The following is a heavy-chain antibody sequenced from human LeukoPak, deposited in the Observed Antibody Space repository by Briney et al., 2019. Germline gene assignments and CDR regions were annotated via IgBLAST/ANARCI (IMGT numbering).Heavy chain of an antibody. CDR3: AREGISIAATDY. J-gene: IGHJ4*02. D-gene: IGHD6-6*01. CDR1: GYTFTGYY. CDR2: INPNSGGT. Sequence: ASVKVSCKASGYTFTGYYMHWVRQAPGQWLEWMGWINPNSGGTNYAQKFQGRVTMTRDTSISTAYMELSRLRSDDTAVYYCAREGISIAATDYWGQGTLVTVSS. V-gene: IGHV1-2*02.